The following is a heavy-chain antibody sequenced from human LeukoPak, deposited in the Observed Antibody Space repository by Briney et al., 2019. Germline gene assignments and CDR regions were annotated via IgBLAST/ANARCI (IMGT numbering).Heavy chain of an antibody. CDR1: GFTFSSAW. V-gene: IGHV3-15*01. J-gene: IGHJ6*03. CDR3: TTDRGSSSGLLYYYYYMDV. Sequence: PGGSLRLSCAASGFTFSSAWMSWVRQAPGKGLEWVGRIKSTTDGGTTDYAAPVKGRFTISRDDSKNTLYLQMNSLKTEDTAVYYCTTDRGSSSGLLYYYYYMDVWGKGTTVTVSS. D-gene: IGHD6-6*01. CDR2: IKSTTDGGTT.